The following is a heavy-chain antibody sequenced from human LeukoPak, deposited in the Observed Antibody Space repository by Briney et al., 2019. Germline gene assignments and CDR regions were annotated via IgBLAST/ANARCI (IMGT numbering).Heavy chain of an antibody. Sequence: SETLSLTCAVSGGSISSSNWWSWVRQPPGKGLEWIGEIYHSGSINYKSSLKSRVTISVDKSKNQFSLKLSSVTAVDTAVYYCARVPGYDSPLYYFDYWGQGTLVTVSS. CDR1: GGSISSSNW. J-gene: IGHJ4*02. V-gene: IGHV4-4*02. CDR2: IYHSGSI. CDR3: ARVPGYDSPLYYFDY. D-gene: IGHD3-22*01.